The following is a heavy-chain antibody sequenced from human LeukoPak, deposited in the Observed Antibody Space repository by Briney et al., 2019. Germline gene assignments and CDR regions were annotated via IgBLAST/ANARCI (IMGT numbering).Heavy chain of an antibody. CDR2: IIPIFGTA. CDR1: GGTFSSYA. V-gene: IGHV1-69*13. D-gene: IGHD3-10*02. CDR3: TRGMLRQPPDY. J-gene: IGHJ4*02. Sequence: SVKVSCKASGGTFSSYAISWVRQAPGQGLEWMGGIIPIFGTANYAQKFQGRVTITADESTSTAYMELSSLRSEDTAIYYCTRGMLRQPPDYWGQGMLVTVSS.